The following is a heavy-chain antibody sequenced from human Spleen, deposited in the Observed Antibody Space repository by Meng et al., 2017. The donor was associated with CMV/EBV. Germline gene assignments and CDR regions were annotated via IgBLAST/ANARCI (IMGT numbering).Heavy chain of an antibody. CDR2: IYYSGST. CDR1: GGYD. D-gene: IGHD3-3*01. Sequence: GGYDGSGIRQHPGKGLEWIGYIYYSGSTYNNPSLKSRVTISVDTSKNQFSLKLSSVTAADTAVYYCARDGPSSYDFWSGYSLQGFDPWGQGTLVTVSS. J-gene: IGHJ5*02. CDR3: ARDGPSSYDFWSGYSLQGFDP. V-gene: IGHV4-31*02.